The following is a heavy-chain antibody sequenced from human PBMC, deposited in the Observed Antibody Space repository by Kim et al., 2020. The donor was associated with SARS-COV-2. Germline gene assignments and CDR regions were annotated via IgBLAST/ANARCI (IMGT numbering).Heavy chain of an antibody. V-gene: IGHV4-59*01. J-gene: IGHJ3*02. CDR3: ARDGNYYDSSGYSAFDI. D-gene: IGHD3-22*01. Sequence: LKSRVTISVDTSKNQFSLKLSSVTAADTAVYYCARDGNYYDSSGYSAFDIWGQGTMVTVSS.